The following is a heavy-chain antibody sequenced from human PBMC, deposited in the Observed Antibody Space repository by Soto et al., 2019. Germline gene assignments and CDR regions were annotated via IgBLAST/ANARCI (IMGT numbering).Heavy chain of an antibody. CDR2: ISSSGSII. V-gene: IGHV3-48*03. CDR1: GFSFITDE. Sequence: LSLYCAASGFSFITDEMNWVRQAPGKGPEWISYISSSGSIIYYADSVKGRFTISRDNAKNSLYLQMNNLRVDDTAFYYCARDTALDSGGQGTRVTVYS. J-gene: IGHJ4*02. CDR3: ARDTALDS.